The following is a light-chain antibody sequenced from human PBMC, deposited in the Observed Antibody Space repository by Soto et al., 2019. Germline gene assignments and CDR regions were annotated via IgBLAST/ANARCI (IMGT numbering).Light chain of an antibody. Sequence: DSQMTQSPSSLSASVGDRVTITCRASHNISIYLQWYQQKPRKAPKLLIYSTSNLQSGVPSRFSGSGSGTDFTLTITSLQPEDFATYYCQQTYSTPQTFGQGTRVEIK. CDR3: QQTYSTPQT. CDR1: HNISIY. J-gene: IGKJ1*01. CDR2: STS. V-gene: IGKV1-39*01.